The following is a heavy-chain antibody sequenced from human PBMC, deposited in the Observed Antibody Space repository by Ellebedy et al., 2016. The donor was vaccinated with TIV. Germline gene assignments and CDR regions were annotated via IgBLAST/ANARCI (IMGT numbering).Heavy chain of an antibody. D-gene: IGHD1-26*01. Sequence: AASVTVSCKASGYTFTSYGISWVRQAPGQGLEWMGWISAYNGNTNYAQKLQGRVTMTTDTSTSTAYMELSSLRSEDTAVYYCARDREGGGSYYNSWGQGTLVTVSS. CDR1: GYTFTSYG. CDR3: ARDREGGGSYYNS. V-gene: IGHV1-18*01. CDR2: ISAYNGNT. J-gene: IGHJ4*02.